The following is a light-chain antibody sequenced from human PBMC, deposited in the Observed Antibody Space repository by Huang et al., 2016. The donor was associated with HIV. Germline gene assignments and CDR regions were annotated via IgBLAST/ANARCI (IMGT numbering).Light chain of an antibody. CDR1: QSVSRG. CDR3: QHYDKRPPTVT. Sequence: ILLTQSPAVVSVSPGESATLFCRTSQSVSRGLVWYQQTPGQAPRLLFYGASIRAHGVPARFSGSGSGTEFTLTITSLQSEDFAVYYCQHYDKRPPTVTFGQGTKVEVK. J-gene: IGKJ2*01. CDR2: GAS. V-gene: IGKV3-15*01.